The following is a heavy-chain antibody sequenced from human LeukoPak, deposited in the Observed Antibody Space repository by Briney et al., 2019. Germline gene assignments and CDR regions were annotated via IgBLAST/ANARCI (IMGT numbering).Heavy chain of an antibody. D-gene: IGHD7-27*01. CDR3: AKASNWGEFYYFDY. J-gene: IGHJ4*02. CDR2: ISGSGGST. CDR1: GFTFSSYA. V-gene: IGHV3-23*01. Sequence: GGSLRLSCAASGFTFSSYAMSWVRQAPGKGLEWVSAISGSGGSTYYADSVKGRLTISRDNSKNTLYLQMNSLRAEDTAVYYCAKASNWGEFYYFDYWGQGTLVTVSS.